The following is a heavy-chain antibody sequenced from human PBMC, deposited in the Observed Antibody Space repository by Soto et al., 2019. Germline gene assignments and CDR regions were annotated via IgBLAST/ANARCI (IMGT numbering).Heavy chain of an antibody. CDR1: GFTFSSYG. Sequence: QVQLVESGGGVVQPGRSLRLSCAASGFTFSSYGMHWVRQAPGKGLEWVAVIWYDGSNKYYADSVKGRFTISRDNSKNTMYLQMNSLRAEDTAVYYCARDPCGGSSTRCSSRGSWFDPWGQGTLVTVSS. CDR2: IWYDGSNK. V-gene: IGHV3-33*01. J-gene: IGHJ5*02. CDR3: ARDPCGGSSTRCSSRGSWFDP. D-gene: IGHD2-2*01.